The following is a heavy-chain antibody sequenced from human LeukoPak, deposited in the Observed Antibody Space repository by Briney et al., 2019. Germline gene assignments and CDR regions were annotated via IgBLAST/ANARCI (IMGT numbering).Heavy chain of an antibody. D-gene: IGHD1-26*01. CDR2: IYNSGST. CDR3: ARNSSGNYFDY. CDR1: SNSISNTYY. V-gene: IGHV4-38-2*01. Sequence: SETLSLTCAVSSNSISNTYYWGWIRQPPGKELEWIGSIYNSGSTHYNPSLKSRVTISVDTSKNQFSLKLGSVTAADTAVYYCARNSSGNYFDYWGQGTLVTVSS. J-gene: IGHJ4*02.